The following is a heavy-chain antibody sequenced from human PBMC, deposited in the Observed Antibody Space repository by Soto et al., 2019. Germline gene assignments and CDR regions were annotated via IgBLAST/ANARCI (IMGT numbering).Heavy chain of an antibody. D-gene: IGHD3-22*01. CDR1: GFTFRSYA. V-gene: IGHV3-23*01. J-gene: IGHJ4*02. Sequence: GGSLRLSCAASGFTFRSYAMSWVRQAPGKGLEWVSAISGSGGSTYYADSVKGRFTISRDNSKNTLYLQMSSLRAEDTAVYYCVKPHTPRLYYYDSSAYSNTDFDYWGQGTLVTVSS. CDR3: VKPHTPRLYYYDSSAYSNTDFDY. CDR2: ISGSGGST.